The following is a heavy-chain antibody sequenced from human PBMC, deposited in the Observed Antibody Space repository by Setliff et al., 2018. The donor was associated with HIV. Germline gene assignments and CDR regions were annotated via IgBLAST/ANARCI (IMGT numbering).Heavy chain of an antibody. V-gene: IGHV4-34*07. CDR2: ISHGGRS. CDR1: NGSFSEYY. CDR3: VGGLRSRSQGHFDY. Sequence: SETLSLTCAVYNGSFSEYYWTWVRQPPGKELEWIGEISHGGRSTYNPSLKSRVAISVDTSKNQFSLRLSSVTAADTAVYYCVGGLRSRSQGHFDYWGQGTLVTISS. J-gene: IGHJ4*02. D-gene: IGHD5-12*01.